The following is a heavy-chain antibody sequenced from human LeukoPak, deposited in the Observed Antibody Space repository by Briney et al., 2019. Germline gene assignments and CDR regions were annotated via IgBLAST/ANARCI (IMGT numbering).Heavy chain of an antibody. CDR1: GGTFSSYA. V-gene: IGHV1-69*13. D-gene: IGHD6-13*01. CDR3: ASLAAAGWYGMDV. J-gene: IGHJ6*02. CDR2: IIPIFGTA. Sequence: SVKVSCKASGGTFSSYAISWVRQAPGQGLEWMGGIIPIFGTANYAQKFQGRVTITADESTSTAYMELSSLRSEDTAVYYCASLAAAGWYGMDVWGQGTTVTVSS.